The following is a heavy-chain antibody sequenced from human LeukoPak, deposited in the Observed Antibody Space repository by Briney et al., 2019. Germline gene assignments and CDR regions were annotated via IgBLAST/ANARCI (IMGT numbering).Heavy chain of an antibody. CDR2: INHSGST. J-gene: IGHJ3*02. CDR1: GGSFSGYY. D-gene: IGHD6-19*01. Sequence: SETLSLTCAVYGGSFSGYYWSWIRQPPGKGLEWIGEINHSGSTNYNPSLKSRVTISVDTSKNQFSLKLSSVTAADTAVYYCARGIAVAGDAFDIWAKGQWSPSLQ. V-gene: IGHV4-34*01. CDR3: ARGIAVAGDAFDI.